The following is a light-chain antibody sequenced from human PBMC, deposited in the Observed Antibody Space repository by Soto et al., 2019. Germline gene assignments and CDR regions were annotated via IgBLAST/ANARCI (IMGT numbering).Light chain of an antibody. CDR1: QSIGSN. CDR3: QQSTNWPHT. CDR2: GAF. Sequence: EIVMTQSPATLSVSPGERATLSCRASQSIGSNLAWYQQKPGQAPRLLIYGAFTRATGIPARFSGSGSGTEFTLTISSLPSEDSAVYYCQQSTNWPHTFGQGTTVEIK. J-gene: IGKJ1*01. V-gene: IGKV3-15*01.